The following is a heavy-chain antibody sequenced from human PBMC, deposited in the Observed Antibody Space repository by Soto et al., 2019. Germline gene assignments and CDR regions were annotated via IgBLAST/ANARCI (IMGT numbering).Heavy chain of an antibody. CDR2: ISYDGSNK. V-gene: IGHV3-30-3*01. J-gene: IGHJ4*02. D-gene: IGHD3-10*01. CDR1: GFTFSSYA. Sequence: QVQLVESGGGVVQPGRSLRLSCAASGFTFSSYAMHWVRQAPGKGLEWVAVISYDGSNKYYADSVKGRFPISRDNSKNKLYLKMNSLRAEDTAVYYCARDKGGEWGVETLSYFDYWGQGTLVTVSS. CDR3: ARDKGGEWGVETLSYFDY.